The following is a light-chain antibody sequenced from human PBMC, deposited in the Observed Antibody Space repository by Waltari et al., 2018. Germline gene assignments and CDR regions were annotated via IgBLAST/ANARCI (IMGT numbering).Light chain of an antibody. Sequence: DIQMTQSPSSLSASVGARVTITCRASQGISNSLAWYQQKPGKAPKLLLYAASRLESGVPSRFSGSGSGTDYTLTISSLQPEDFATYYCQQYYSTRPWTFGQGTKVEIK. CDR3: QQYYSTRPWT. CDR2: AAS. J-gene: IGKJ1*01. V-gene: IGKV1-NL1*01. CDR1: QGISNS.